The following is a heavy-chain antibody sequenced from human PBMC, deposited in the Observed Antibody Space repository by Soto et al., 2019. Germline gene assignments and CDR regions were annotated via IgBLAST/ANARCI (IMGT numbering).Heavy chain of an antibody. Sequence: GYGLEWMGRIDPADSYTNYSPSFQGHVTFSADRSISTAYLQWSSLKASDTAIYYCARRHSSSSGFDPWGQGTLVTVSS. CDR3: ARRHSSSSGFDP. J-gene: IGHJ5*02. D-gene: IGHD6-6*01. V-gene: IGHV5-10-1*01. CDR2: IDPADSYT.